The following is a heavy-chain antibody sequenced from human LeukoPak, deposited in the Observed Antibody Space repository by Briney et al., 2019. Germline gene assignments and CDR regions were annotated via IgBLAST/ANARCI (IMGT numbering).Heavy chain of an antibody. CDR3: AREGGDPRWLDP. D-gene: IGHD6-25*01. CDR1: GGSISTFY. V-gene: IGHV4-4*07. CDR2: INNSGST. J-gene: IGHJ5*02. Sequence: SETLSLTCTVSGGSISTFYWTWIRQPAGKGLEWIGRINNSGSTNYSPSLRSRVSMSVDRSKNQFSVTLSSVTAADTAVYFCAREGGDPRWLDPWGQGTLVTVSS.